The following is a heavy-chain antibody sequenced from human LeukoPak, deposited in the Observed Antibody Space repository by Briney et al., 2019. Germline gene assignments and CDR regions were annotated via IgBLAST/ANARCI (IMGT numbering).Heavy chain of an antibody. D-gene: IGHD2-15*01. CDR2: IYDSGIT. V-gene: IGHV4-4*09. Sequence: SETLSLTCSVSGDSVSSGYWSWIRQPPGKGLEWIGYIYDSGITDYNSSLKSRPTISVDTSNNQFSLNLRSVTAADTAVYYCAGRGHRYSRDWGQGILVTVPS. CDR3: AGRGHRYSRD. J-gene: IGHJ1*01. CDR1: GDSVSSGY.